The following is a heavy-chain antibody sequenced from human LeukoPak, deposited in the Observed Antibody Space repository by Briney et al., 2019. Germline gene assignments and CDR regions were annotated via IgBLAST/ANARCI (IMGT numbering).Heavy chain of an antibody. D-gene: IGHD3-10*01. J-gene: IGHJ4*02. V-gene: IGHV4-59*01. Sequence: SETLSLTCSVSGGSISSYYWSWIRQPPGKGLEWIGYIYYSGSTNYNPSLKSRVTISVDTSKNQFSLKLSSVTAADTAVYYCAGRGDYFFDYWGQGTLVTVSS. CDR3: AGRGDYFFDY. CDR1: GGSISSYY. CDR2: IYYSGST.